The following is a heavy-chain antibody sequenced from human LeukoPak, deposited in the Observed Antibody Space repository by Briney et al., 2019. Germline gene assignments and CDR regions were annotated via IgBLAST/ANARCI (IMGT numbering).Heavy chain of an antibody. CDR3: ARDYYLGIVDQ. Sequence: GGSLRLSCAASGFTFSSYWMHWVRQAPGKGLVWVSRINSDGSSTSYADSVKGRLTISRDNAKNTLYLQMNSLRVEDTAVYYCARDYYLGIVDQWGQGTRVTVSS. CDR2: INSDGSST. V-gene: IGHV3-74*01. D-gene: IGHD7-27*01. CDR1: GFTFSSYW. J-gene: IGHJ5*02.